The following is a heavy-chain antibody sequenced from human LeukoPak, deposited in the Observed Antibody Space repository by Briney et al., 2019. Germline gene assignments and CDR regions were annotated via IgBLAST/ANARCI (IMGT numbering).Heavy chain of an antibody. J-gene: IGHJ1*01. Sequence: KASETLSLTCTLSGGSLSGYYWSWIRQPPGKGLEWIGEINHSGSTNYNPSLKSRVTLSVDTSKNQFSLKLSSVTAADTAVYYCAGYCTNGVCYSYFQHWGQGTLVTVSS. CDR1: GGSLSGYY. D-gene: IGHD2-8*01. CDR3: AGYCTNGVCYSYFQH. V-gene: IGHV4-34*01. CDR2: INHSGST.